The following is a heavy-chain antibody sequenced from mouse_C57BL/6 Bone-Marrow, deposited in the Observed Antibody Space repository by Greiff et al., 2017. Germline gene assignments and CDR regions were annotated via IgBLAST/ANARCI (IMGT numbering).Heavy chain of an antibody. Sequence: VQLQQSGAELARPGASVKLSCKASGYTFTSYGISWVKQRTGQGLDWIGEIYPRSGNTYYNEKFKGKATLTADKSSSTAYMELRSLTSADSAVYFCARVGYYWFAYWGQGTLVTVSA. CDR2: IYPRSGNT. J-gene: IGHJ3*01. D-gene: IGHD2-3*01. CDR3: ARVGYYWFAY. V-gene: IGHV1-81*01. CDR1: GYTFTSYG.